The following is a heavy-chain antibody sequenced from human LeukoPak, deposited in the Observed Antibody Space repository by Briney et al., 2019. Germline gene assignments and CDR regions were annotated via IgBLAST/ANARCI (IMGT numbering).Heavy chain of an antibody. CDR2: IYSGGST. Sequence: SETLSLTCTVSGDSISNYYWSWIRQSPGTGLEWIGYIYSGGSTNYNPSLESRVTISIDTSKNQFSLKLRSVSAADTAVYYCARAPLAAAGTGFDYWGQGTLVTVSS. V-gene: IGHV4-59*01. CDR3: ARAPLAAAGTGFDY. D-gene: IGHD6-13*01. J-gene: IGHJ4*02. CDR1: GDSISNYY.